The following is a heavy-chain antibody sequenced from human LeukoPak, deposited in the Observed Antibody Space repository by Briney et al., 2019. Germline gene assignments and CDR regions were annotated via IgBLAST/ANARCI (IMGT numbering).Heavy chain of an antibody. CDR1: GFTVSSNY. D-gene: IGHD3-16*02. Sequence: GGSLRLSCAASGFTVSSNYMSWVRQAPGKGLEWVSVIYSGGSTYYADSVKGRFTISRDNSKNTLYLQMNGLRAEDTAVYYCARNTPPSYVWGSYQGSFDYWGQGTLVTVSS. J-gene: IGHJ4*02. CDR3: ARNTPPSYVWGSYQGSFDY. V-gene: IGHV3-66*01. CDR2: IYSGGST.